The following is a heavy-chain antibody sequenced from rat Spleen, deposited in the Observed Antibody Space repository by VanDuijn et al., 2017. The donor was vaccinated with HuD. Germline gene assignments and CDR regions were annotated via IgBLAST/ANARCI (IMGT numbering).Heavy chain of an antibody. Sequence: EVQLVESGGGLVQPGRSLKLSCAASGFTLIDYYMAWVRQVPKKGLEWVSSISYEGSGTYYGDSAKGRFTISRDNAKSTLYLQMNSLRSEDTATYYCARLNPPFDYWGQGVMVTVSS. V-gene: IGHV5-22*01. CDR2: ISYEGSGT. D-gene: IGHD3-1*01. CDR1: GFTLIDYY. J-gene: IGHJ2*01. CDR3: ARLNPPFDY.